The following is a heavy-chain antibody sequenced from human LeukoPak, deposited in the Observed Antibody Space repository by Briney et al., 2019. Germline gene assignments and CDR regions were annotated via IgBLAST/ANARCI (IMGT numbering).Heavy chain of an antibody. J-gene: IGHJ4*02. D-gene: IGHD6-13*01. Sequence: SETLSLTCAVSGGSTSSSNWWSWVRQPPGKGLEWIGEIYHSGSTNYNPSLKSRVTISVDKSKNQFSLKLSSVTAADTAVYYCASHQAAAGTVYWGQGTLVTVSS. CDR2: IYHSGST. CDR1: GGSTSSSNW. CDR3: ASHQAAAGTVY. V-gene: IGHV4-4*02.